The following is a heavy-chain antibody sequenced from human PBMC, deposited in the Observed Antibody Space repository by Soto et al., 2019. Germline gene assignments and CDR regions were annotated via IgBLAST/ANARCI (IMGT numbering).Heavy chain of an antibody. CDR2: IIPIFGTA. Sequence: QAQLVQSGAEVKKPGSSVKVSCKASGGTFSSYAISWVRQAPGQGLEWMGGIIPIFGTANYAQKFQGRVTITADESTSTAYMELSSLRSEDTAVYYCALNRAYYDILTGYYNTNGMDVWGQGTTVTVSS. D-gene: IGHD3-9*01. CDR3: ALNRAYYDILTGYYNTNGMDV. CDR1: GGTFSSYA. V-gene: IGHV1-69*01. J-gene: IGHJ6*02.